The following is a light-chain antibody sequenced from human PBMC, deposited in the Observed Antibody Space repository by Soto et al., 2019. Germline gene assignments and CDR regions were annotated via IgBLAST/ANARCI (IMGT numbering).Light chain of an antibody. Sequence: QSVLTQPPSASGTPGLRVTMSCSGSSSNIGSNTVNWYQQLPGTAPKLLIYGNNQRPSGVPDRFSGSKSGTSASLAISGLQSEDESDYYCAAWDDSLRVVFGGGTKLTVL. CDR1: SSNIGSNT. CDR2: GNN. V-gene: IGLV1-44*01. CDR3: AAWDDSLRVV. J-gene: IGLJ2*01.